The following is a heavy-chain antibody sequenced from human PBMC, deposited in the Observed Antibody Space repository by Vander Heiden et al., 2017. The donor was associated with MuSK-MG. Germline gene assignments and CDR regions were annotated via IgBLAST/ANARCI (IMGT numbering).Heavy chain of an antibody. CDR1: GGSFSGYS. D-gene: IGHD3-16*01. CDR2: INHSGST. J-gene: IGHJ4*02. CDR3: ASFPQYYDYVFNFDY. Sequence: QVQLQQWGAGLLKPSETLSLTCAVYGGSFSGYSWSWIRQPPGKGLEWIGEINHSGSTNYNPSLKSRVTISVDTSKNQVSLKLSSVTAADTAVYYCASFPQYYDYVFNFDYWGQGTLVTVSS. V-gene: IGHV4-34*01.